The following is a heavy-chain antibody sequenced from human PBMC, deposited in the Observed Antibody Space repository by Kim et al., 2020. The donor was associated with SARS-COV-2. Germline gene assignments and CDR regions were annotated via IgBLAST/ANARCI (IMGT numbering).Heavy chain of an antibody. CDR3: ARSSGSSHGDAVDI. Sequence: PGSVKGRFTISRENAKNSLYLQMNSLRAGDPAVYYWARSSGSSHGDAVDIWGQGTMVTVSS. V-gene: IGHV3-13*01. J-gene: IGHJ3*02. D-gene: IGHD1-26*01.